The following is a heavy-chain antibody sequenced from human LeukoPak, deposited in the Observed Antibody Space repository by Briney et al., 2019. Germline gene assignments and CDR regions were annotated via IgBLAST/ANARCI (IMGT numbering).Heavy chain of an antibody. D-gene: IGHD3-10*01. CDR2: INHSGRT. V-gene: IGHV4-34*01. Sequence: SETLSLTCAVYGGSFSGYYWSWIRQPPGKGLEWMGEINHSGRTNYNPYLKSRVTISVDTSKNQFPLKLSSVTAADTAVYYCESHGSGHDYRGQGTLVTVSS. J-gene: IGHJ4*02. CDR1: GGSFSGYY. CDR3: ESHGSGHDY.